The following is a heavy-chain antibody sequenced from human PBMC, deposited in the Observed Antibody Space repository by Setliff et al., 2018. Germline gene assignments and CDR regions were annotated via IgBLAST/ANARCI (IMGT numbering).Heavy chain of an antibody. J-gene: IGHJ4*02. CDR2: IGGYNGNT. CDR1: GFMFYTFG. CDR3: ARAPLESGYYYGQGHYFDN. V-gene: IGHV1-18*01. Sequence: ASVKVSCKTSGFMFYTFGFSWVRHVPEQGFEWMGCIGGYNGNTNYAQKFQDRVTVTMDTSTSTVYMELRSLRSEDTAVYYCARAPLESGYYYGQGHYFDNWGQGTLVTVSS. D-gene: IGHD5-18*01.